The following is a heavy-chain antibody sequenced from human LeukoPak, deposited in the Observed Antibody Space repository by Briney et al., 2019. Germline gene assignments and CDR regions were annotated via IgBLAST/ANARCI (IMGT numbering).Heavy chain of an antibody. J-gene: IGHJ6*02. CDR2: INHRGST. D-gene: IGHD4-17*01. V-gene: IGHV4-34*01. Sequence: PSETLSLTCAVYGGSFSDYYWTWIRQPPGKGLEWIGEINHRGSTHYNPSLKSRVTISVDTSKKQFSLKLSSVTAADTAVYYCARHRLDYGDPVGYYYYGMDVWGQGTTVTVSS. CDR1: GGSFSDYY. CDR3: ARHRLDYGDPVGYYYYGMDV.